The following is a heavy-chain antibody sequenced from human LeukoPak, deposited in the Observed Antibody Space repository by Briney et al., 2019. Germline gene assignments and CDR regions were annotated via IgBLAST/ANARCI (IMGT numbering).Heavy chain of an antibody. J-gene: IGHJ4*02. V-gene: IGHV4-39*07. D-gene: IGHD6-19*01. Sequence: SETLSLTCTVSGGSISSSSYYWGWIRQPPGKGLEWIGSIYYSGSTYYNPSLKSRVTISVDTSKNQFSLKLSSVTAADTAVYYCARVAGYSSGWYSRKYYFDYWGQGTLVTVSS. CDR3: ARVAGYSSGWYSRKYYFDY. CDR1: GGSISSSSYY. CDR2: IYYSGST.